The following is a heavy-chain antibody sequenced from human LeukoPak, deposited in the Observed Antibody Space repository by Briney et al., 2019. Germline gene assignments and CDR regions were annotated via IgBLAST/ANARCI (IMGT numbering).Heavy chain of an antibody. Sequence: GSLRLSCAASGFPFSSYAMSWVRQAPGKGLEWVSAISGSGGSTYYADSVKGRLTISRDNSKNTLYLQMNSLRAEDTAVYYCAKRGYIVSGAFDIWGQGTMVTVSS. D-gene: IGHD5/OR15-5a*01. J-gene: IGHJ3*02. CDR2: ISGSGGST. V-gene: IGHV3-23*01. CDR1: GFPFSSYA. CDR3: AKRGYIVSGAFDI.